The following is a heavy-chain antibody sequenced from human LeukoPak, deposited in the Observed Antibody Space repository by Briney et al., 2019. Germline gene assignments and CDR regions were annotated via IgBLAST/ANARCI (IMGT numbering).Heavy chain of an antibody. V-gene: IGHV1-69*05. CDR1: GHTFTGYY. Sequence: GASVKVSCKASGHTFTGYYIHWVRQAPGPGLEWMGRIIPIFGTANYAQKFQGRVTITTDESTSTAYMELSSLRSEDTAVYYCARVSVQLGFDPWGQGTLVTVSS. CDR2: IIPIFGTA. D-gene: IGHD1-1*01. CDR3: ARVSVQLGFDP. J-gene: IGHJ5*02.